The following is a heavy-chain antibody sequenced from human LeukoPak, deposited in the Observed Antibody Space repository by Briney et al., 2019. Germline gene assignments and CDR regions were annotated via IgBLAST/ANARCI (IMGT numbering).Heavy chain of an antibody. Sequence: SETLSLTCTVSGGSISSYYWSWIRQPPGKGLEWIGYIYYSGSTNYNPSLKSRVTISVDTSKNQFSLKLSSVTAADTAVYYCAREDYYGSFDYWGQGTLVTVSS. CDR1: GGSISSYY. D-gene: IGHD3-10*01. CDR2: IYYSGST. V-gene: IGHV4-59*01. CDR3: AREDYYGSFDY. J-gene: IGHJ4*02.